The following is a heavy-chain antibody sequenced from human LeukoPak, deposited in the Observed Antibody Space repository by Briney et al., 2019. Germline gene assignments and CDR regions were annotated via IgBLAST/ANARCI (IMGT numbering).Heavy chain of an antibody. CDR3: ARVDVQAGGYCSSTSCYDSSSAFDI. D-gene: IGHD2-2*01. CDR1: GYTFTSYY. V-gene: IGHV1-2*02. Sequence: ASVKVSCKASGYTFTSYYMHWVRQAPGQGLEWMGWINPNSGGTNYAQKFQGRVTMTRDTSISTAYMELSRLRSDDTAVYYCARVDVQAGGYCSSTSCYDSSSAFDIWGQGTMVTVSS. CDR2: INPNSGGT. J-gene: IGHJ3*02.